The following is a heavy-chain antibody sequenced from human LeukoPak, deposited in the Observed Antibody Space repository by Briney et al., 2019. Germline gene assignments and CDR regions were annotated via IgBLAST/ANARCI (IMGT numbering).Heavy chain of an antibody. CDR3: ARGSNSYPYCYDY. D-gene: IGHD2-2*01. V-gene: IGHV3-7*04. Sequence: PGGSLRLSCAASGFIFSTYWMTWVRQAPGKGLEWVATIKYDGDEKFYVDSVTGRFTISRDNAKNSLYLQMNSLRAEDTAVYYCARGSNSYPYCYDYWGQGILVTVSS. CDR1: GFIFSTYW. CDR2: IKYDGDEK. J-gene: IGHJ4*02.